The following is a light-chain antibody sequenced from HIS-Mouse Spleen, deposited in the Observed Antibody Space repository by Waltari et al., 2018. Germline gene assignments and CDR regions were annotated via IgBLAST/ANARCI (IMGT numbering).Light chain of an antibody. CDR3: MQGIHLLYT. CDR1: QSLLHRDGKTY. J-gene: IGKJ2*01. CDR2: DVS. V-gene: IGKV2-29*03. Sequence: DIVMTQTPLSLSVTPGQPASLSSTSTQSLLHRDGKTYLHWYLQKPGQAPQLLIYDVSSRFSGVPDRVSGSGSGTDFTLKISRVEAEDVGVYYCMQGIHLLYTFGQGTKLEIK.